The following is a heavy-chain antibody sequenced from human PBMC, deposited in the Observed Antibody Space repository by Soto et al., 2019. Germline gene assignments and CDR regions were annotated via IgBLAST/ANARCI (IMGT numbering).Heavy chain of an antibody. CDR2: SYYSGYT. Sequence: QVQLQESGPGLVKPSQTLSLPCTVSGGSISSGDYYWSWIRQPPGKGLEWVGYSYYSGYTYYNPSLKSRVTISVDTSKNQFSLKLSSVTAADTAVYYCARGCNGYDILTGFSHHYWGQGTLVTVSS. CDR1: GGSISSGDYY. CDR3: ARGCNGYDILTGFSHHY. J-gene: IGHJ4*02. V-gene: IGHV4-30-4*01. D-gene: IGHD3-9*01.